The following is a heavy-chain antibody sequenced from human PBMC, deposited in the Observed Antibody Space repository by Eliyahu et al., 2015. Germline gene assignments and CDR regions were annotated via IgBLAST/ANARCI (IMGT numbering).Heavy chain of an antibody. Sequence: STYYNPSLKSRVTMSVDTSENQFSLSLSSVTAADTAVYYCARQSPDDFVRSGLYPFFFFLWGRGPLVPVLS. CDR2: ST. J-gene: IGHJ4*02. V-gene: IGHV4-39*01. CDR3: ARQSPDDFVRSGLYPFFFFL. D-gene: IGHD3-22*01.